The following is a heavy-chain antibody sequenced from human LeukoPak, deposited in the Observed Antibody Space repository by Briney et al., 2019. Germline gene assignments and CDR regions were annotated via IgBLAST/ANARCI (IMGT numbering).Heavy chain of an antibody. D-gene: IGHD2-8*01. V-gene: IGHV3-30-3*01. CDR1: GFTFSSYA. CDR3: AREYAY. J-gene: IGHJ4*02. Sequence: RTGGSLRLSCAASGFTFSSYAVHWVRQAPGKGLEWVAVISYDGSNKYYADSVKGRFTISRDNSKNTLYLQMNSLRAEDTAVYYCAREYAYWGQGTLVTVSS. CDR2: ISYDGSNK.